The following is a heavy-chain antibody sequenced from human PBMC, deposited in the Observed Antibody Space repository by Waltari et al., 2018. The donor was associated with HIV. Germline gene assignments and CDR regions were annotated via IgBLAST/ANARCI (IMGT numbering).Heavy chain of an antibody. J-gene: IGHJ4*02. D-gene: IGHD3-22*01. V-gene: IGHV2-5*02. CDR2: IYWDDDK. CDR1: GFSLSTSAVG. Sequence: QITLKESGPTLVTPTQTLTLTCTFSGFSLSTSAVGVGWIRQPPGKALEWLALIYWDDDKRYSPSLKRRLTITKDTSKNQVVLTMTNMDPVDTATYYCAHSRDYDSSPKEDGFDYWGQGTLVTVSS. CDR3: AHSRDYDSSPKEDGFDY.